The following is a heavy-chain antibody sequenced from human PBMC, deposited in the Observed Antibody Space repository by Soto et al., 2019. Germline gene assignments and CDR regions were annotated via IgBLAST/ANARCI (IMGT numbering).Heavy chain of an antibody. CDR3: ARRYGYSFDY. CDR1: GGSISSYY. CDR2: IYYSGTT. D-gene: IGHD5-18*01. V-gene: IGHV4-59*08. J-gene: IGHJ4*02. Sequence: PSETRSLTCTVSGGSISSYYWSWIRQPPGKGLEWIGYIYYSGTTNYNPSLKSRVTISVDTSKNQLSLKLSSVTAADTAVYYCARRYGYSFDYWGQGTLVTVS.